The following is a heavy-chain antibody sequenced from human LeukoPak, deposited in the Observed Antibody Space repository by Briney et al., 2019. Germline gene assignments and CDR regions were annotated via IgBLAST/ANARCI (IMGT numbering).Heavy chain of an antibody. CDR2: INHSGST. Sequence: SDTVSLICAVYGGCFRGYYWSWIRQPTGKGLEWIGEINHSGSTNYNPSLKSRVTISVDTSKNQFSLKLSSVTAADTAVYYCARLYYYDSSGSYYFDYWGQGTLVTVSS. CDR1: GGCFRGYY. D-gene: IGHD3-22*01. CDR3: ARLYYYDSSGSYYFDY. V-gene: IGHV4-34*01. J-gene: IGHJ4*02.